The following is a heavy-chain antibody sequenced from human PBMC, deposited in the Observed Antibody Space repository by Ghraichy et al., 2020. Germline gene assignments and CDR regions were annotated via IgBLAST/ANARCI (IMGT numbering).Heavy chain of an antibody. CDR3: ARDRHRVGATWGGYFDY. CDR2: ISAYNGNT. V-gene: IGHV1-18*04. Sequence: ASVKVSCKASGYTFTSYGISWVRQAPGQGLEWMGWISAYNGNTNYAQKLQGRVTMTTDTSTSTAYMELRSLRSDDTAVYYCARDRHRVGATWGGYFDYWGQGTLVTVSS. D-gene: IGHD1-26*01. J-gene: IGHJ4*02. CDR1: GYTFTSYG.